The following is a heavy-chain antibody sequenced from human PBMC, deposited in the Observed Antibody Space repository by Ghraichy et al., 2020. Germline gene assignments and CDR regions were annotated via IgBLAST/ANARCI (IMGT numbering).Heavy chain of an antibody. CDR2: IHSSGST. CDR1: GGSVSSFY. CDR3: VRQAGIISTGYKFDI. V-gene: IGHV4-4*09. D-gene: IGHD3-9*01. J-gene: IGHJ4*02. Sequence: SETLSLTCSVSGGSVSSFYWTWIRQTPGKGLEWIGYIHSSGSTQYNPSLRSRLVISIETSKKQFSLDLRSVTAADTAVYYCVRQAGIISTGYKFDIWGQGTLVSVSS.